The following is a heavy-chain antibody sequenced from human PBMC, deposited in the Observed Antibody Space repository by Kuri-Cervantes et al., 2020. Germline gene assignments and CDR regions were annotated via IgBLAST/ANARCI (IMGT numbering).Heavy chain of an antibody. J-gene: IGHJ4*02. CDR1: GGSISNYF. D-gene: IGHD1-14*01. CDR2: IHDSGST. CDR3: ARGRTNFDY. V-gene: IGHV4-59*01. Sequence: SETLSLTCTVSGGSISNYFWSWIRQPPGKALEWIGYIHDSGSTNYNPSLKSRVTISVDTSKNQFSLKLSSVTAADTAVYYCARGRTNFDYWGQGTLVTVSS.